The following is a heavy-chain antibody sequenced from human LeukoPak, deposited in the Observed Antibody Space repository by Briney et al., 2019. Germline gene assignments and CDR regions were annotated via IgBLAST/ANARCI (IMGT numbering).Heavy chain of an antibody. D-gene: IGHD4-17*01. CDR3: ARRPSYGDVDY. Sequence: GWISAYNGNTNYAQKLQGRVTMTTDTSTSTAYMELRSLRSDDTAVYYCARRPSYGDVDYWGQGTLVTVSS. J-gene: IGHJ4*02. V-gene: IGHV1-18*01. CDR2: ISAYNGNT.